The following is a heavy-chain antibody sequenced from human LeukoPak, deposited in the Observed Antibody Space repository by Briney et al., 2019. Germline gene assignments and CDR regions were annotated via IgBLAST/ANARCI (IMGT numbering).Heavy chain of an antibody. CDR2: IHDSGST. CDR1: GASINNYY. J-gene: IGHJ4*02. D-gene: IGHD5-24*01. Sequence: SETQSLTCTVSGASINNYYWSWIRQSPEKGLEWVGYIHDSGSTNYNPSLKSRVTISVDTSKNQFSLKLSSVTAADTAVYYCVRLDAAAGRYLQFYYWGQGTLVTVSS. CDR3: VRLDAAAGRYLQFYY. V-gene: IGHV4-59*08.